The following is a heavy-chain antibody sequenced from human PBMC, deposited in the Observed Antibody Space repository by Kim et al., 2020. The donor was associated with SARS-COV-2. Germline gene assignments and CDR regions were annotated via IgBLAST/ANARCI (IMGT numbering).Heavy chain of an antibody. D-gene: IGHD6-19*01. Sequence: NPSLKSRGTMSVDTSKNQFSLKLSSVTAADTAVYYCARDQQWLVPVGMDVWGQGTTVTVSS. J-gene: IGHJ6*02. CDR3: ARDQQWLVPVGMDV. V-gene: IGHV4-4*07.